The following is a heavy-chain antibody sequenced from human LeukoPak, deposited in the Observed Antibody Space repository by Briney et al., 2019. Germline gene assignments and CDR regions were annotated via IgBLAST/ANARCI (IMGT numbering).Heavy chain of an antibody. D-gene: IGHD3-10*01. Sequence: SETLSLTCTVSGGSISSSSYYWGWLRQPPGKGLEWIGSIYYSGSTNYNPSLMSRVTISVDTSKNQFSLKLSSVTAADTAVYYCAREGLNMVRGVIPKEAWGWFDPWGQGTLVTVSS. V-gene: IGHV4-39*07. CDR1: GGSISSSSYY. J-gene: IGHJ5*02. CDR3: AREGLNMVRGVIPKEAWGWFDP. CDR2: IYYSGST.